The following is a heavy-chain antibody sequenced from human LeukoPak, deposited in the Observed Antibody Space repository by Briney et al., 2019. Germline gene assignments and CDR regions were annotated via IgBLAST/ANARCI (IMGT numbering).Heavy chain of an antibody. CDR3: ARDLHSSSSLYYYYMDV. D-gene: IGHD6-6*01. Sequence: GASVKVSCKASGYTFTGYYMHWVRQAPGQGLEWMGIINPSGGSTSYAQKFQGRVTMTRDMSTSTVYMELSSLRSEDTAVYYCARDLHSSSSLYYYYMDVWGKGTTVTVSS. CDR1: GYTFTGYY. J-gene: IGHJ6*03. V-gene: IGHV1-46*01. CDR2: INPSGGST.